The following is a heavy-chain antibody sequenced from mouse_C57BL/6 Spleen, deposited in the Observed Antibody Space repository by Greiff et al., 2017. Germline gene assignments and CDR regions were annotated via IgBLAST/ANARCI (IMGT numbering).Heavy chain of an antibody. V-gene: IGHV5-9-1*02. Sequence: EVMLVESGEGLVKPGGSLKLSCAASGFTFSSYAMSWVRQTPEKRLEWVAYISSGGDYIYYADTVKGPFTISRDNARNTLYLQMSSLKSEDTAMYYCTRDERVYAMDYWGQGTSVTVSS. J-gene: IGHJ4*01. CDR3: TRDERVYAMDY. CDR2: ISSGGDYI. CDR1: GFTFSSYA.